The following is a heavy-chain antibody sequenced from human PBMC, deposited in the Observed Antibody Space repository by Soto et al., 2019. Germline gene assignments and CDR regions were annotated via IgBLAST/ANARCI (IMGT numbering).Heavy chain of an antibody. V-gene: IGHV1-8*01. D-gene: IGHD3-10*01. CDR3: ARGPGYYGSGSYRRYWYFDL. Sequence: QVQLVQSGAEVKKPGASVKVSCKASGYTFTSYDINWVRQATGQGLEWMGWMNPNSGNTGYAQKFQGRVTMTRNTSISTAYMELSSLRSEDTAVYYCARGPGYYGSGSYRRYWYFDLWGRGTLVTVSS. CDR1: GYTFTSYD. CDR2: MNPNSGNT. J-gene: IGHJ2*01.